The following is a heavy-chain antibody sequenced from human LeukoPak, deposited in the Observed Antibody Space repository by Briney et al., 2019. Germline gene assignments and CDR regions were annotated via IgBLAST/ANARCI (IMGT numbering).Heavy chain of an antibody. J-gene: IGHJ4*02. D-gene: IGHD2-2*02. Sequence: SETLSLTCGVSGYSISSGYYWGWIRQPPGKGLEWIANIYYSGSTSYNPSLKSRVTVSIDTSKNKFSLKLYSVSAADTALYYCARLYCISTSCYTIDYWGQGTLVTVSS. CDR2: IYYSGST. V-gene: IGHV4-38-2*01. CDR1: GYSISSGYY. CDR3: ARLYCISTSCYTIDY.